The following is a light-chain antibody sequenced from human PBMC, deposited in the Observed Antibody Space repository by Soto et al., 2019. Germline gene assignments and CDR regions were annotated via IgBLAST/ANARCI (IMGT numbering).Light chain of an antibody. J-gene: IGKJ5*01. Sequence: EIVLTQSPATLSLSPGEIATLSCRASQSVSSYLAWYQQKPGQAPRLLIYDASNRATGIPARFSGSGSGTDFTLTISSLEPEDFAVYYWQQRSNWPAITFGQGTRLEIK. CDR1: QSVSSY. CDR2: DAS. V-gene: IGKV3-11*01. CDR3: QQRSNWPAIT.